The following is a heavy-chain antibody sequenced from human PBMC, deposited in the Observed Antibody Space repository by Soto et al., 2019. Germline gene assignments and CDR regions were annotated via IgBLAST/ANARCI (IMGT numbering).Heavy chain of an antibody. Sequence: PGGSLRLSCAASGFTFSSYDMHWVRQATGKGLEWVSAIGTAGDTYYPGSVKGRFTISRENAKNSLYLQMNSLRAGDTAVYYCARGFRFHYYYYMDVWGKGTTVTVSS. J-gene: IGHJ6*03. CDR1: GFTFSSYD. V-gene: IGHV3-13*01. D-gene: IGHD3-10*01. CDR3: ARGFRFHYYYYMDV. CDR2: IGTAGDT.